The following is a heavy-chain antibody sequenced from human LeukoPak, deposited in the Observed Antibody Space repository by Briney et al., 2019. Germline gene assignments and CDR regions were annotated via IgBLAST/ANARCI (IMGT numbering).Heavy chain of an antibody. CDR2: IYPGDSDT. J-gene: IGHJ6*02. CDR3: ARHPTQNQGFLENYYYYGLDV. Sequence: GESLKISRKGSGYSFTNYWIGWVRQMPGKGLEWMGIIYPGDSDTRYSPSFQGHVTISADKSFNTAYLQWSSLKASDTAMYYCARHPTQNQGFLENYYYYGLDVWGQGTTVSVSS. V-gene: IGHV5-51*01. CDR1: GYSFTNYW. D-gene: IGHD3-3*01.